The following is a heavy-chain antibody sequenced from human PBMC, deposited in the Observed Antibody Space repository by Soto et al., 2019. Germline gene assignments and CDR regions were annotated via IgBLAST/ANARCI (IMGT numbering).Heavy chain of an antibody. CDR3: AVDGYCSGGSCYRFDY. J-gene: IGHJ4*02. Sequence: SETLSLTCAVYGVSFSGYYWIWIRQPPGKGLEWIGEINHSGSTNYNPSLKSRVTISVDTSKNQFSLKLSSVTAADTAVYYCAVDGYCSGGSCYRFDYWGQGTPVTVSS. CDR2: INHSGST. D-gene: IGHD2-15*01. V-gene: IGHV4-34*01. CDR1: GVSFSGYY.